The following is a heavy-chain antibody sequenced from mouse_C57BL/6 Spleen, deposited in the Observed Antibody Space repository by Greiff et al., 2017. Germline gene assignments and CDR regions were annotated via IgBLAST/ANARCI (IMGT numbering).Heavy chain of an antibody. CDR2: IRNKANGYTT. J-gene: IGHJ4*01. V-gene: IGHV7-3*01. D-gene: IGHD1-1*01. CDR3: ARITTVDYYAMDY. Sequence: EVMLVESGGGLVQPGGSLSLSCAASGFTFTDYYMSWVRQPPGKALEWLGFIRNKANGYTTEYSASVKGRFTISRDNSQSILYLQMNALRAEDSATYYCARITTVDYYAMDYGGQGTSVTVSS. CDR1: GFTFTDYY.